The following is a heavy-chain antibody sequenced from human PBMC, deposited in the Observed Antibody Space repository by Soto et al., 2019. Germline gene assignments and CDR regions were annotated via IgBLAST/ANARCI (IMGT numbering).Heavy chain of an antibody. CDR1: GGSISSGGYS. D-gene: IGHD3-22*01. Sequence: KASETLSLTCAVSGGSISSGGYSWSWIRQPPGKGLEWIGYIYHSGSTYYNPSLKSRVTISVDRSKNQFSLKLSSVTAADSAVYYCARGGSRYYDRGPAFDIWGQGTMVTVSS. CDR2: IYHSGST. CDR3: ARGGSRYYDRGPAFDI. J-gene: IGHJ3*02. V-gene: IGHV4-30-2*01.